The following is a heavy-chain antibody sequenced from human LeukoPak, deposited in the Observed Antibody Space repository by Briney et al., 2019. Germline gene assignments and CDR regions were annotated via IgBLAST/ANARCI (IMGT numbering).Heavy chain of an antibody. CDR2: IIPILGIA. CDR3: ARDRGSGVPYYFDY. V-gene: IGHV1-69*04. J-gene: IGHJ4*02. CDR1: GGTFSSYA. D-gene: IGHD3-10*01. Sequence: SVKVSCKASGGTFSSYAISWVRQAPGQGLEWMGRIIPILGIANYAQKFQGRVTITADKSTSTAYMELSSLRAEDTAVYYCARDRGSGVPYYFDYWGQGTLVTVSS.